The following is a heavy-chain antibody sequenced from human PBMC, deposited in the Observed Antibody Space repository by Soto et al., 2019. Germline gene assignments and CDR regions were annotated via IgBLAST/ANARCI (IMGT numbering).Heavy chain of an antibody. CDR1: GFTFGSYG. CDR3: AKDNKATGPHFFDY. J-gene: IGHJ4*02. Sequence: QVQLVESGGGVVQPGGSLRLSCAASGFTFGSYGMQWVRQAPGKGLEWVAVISYEGSNKYYADSVKGRFTISRDNSKNTLYLQMNSLGTEDTAVYYCAKDNKATGPHFFDYWGQGTLVTVSS. D-gene: IGHD1-1*01. V-gene: IGHV3-30*18. CDR2: ISYEGSNK.